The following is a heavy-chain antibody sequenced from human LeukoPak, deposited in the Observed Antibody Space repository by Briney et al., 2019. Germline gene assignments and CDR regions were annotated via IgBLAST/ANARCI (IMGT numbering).Heavy chain of an antibody. CDR3: ARMRRITMIVVVSAPMDV. Sequence: ASVKVSCKASGYTFTGYYMHWVRQAPGQGLEWMGWISAYNGNTNYAQKLQGRVTMTTDTSTSTAYMELRSLRSDDTAVYYCARMRRITMIVVVSAPMDVWGQGTTVTVSS. CDR1: GYTFTGYY. D-gene: IGHD3-22*01. J-gene: IGHJ6*02. V-gene: IGHV1-18*04. CDR2: ISAYNGNT.